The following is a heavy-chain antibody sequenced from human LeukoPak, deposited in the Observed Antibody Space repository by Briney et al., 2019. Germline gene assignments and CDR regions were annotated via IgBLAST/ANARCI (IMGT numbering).Heavy chain of an antibody. J-gene: IGHJ6*03. Sequence: PGGSLRLSCAASGFTFSSYYMSWVRQAPGKGLEWVANIKKDGSEKYYVDSVKGRFTISRDNSKNTLILQINSLRAEDSAVYYCARADENWFPPYYMDVWGKGTTVIVSS. CDR2: IKKDGSEK. CDR3: ARADENWFPPYYMDV. D-gene: IGHD3-9*01. V-gene: IGHV3-7*01. CDR1: GFTFSSYY.